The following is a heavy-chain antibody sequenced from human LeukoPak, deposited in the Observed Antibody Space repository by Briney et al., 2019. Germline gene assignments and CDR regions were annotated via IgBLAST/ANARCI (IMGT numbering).Heavy chain of an antibody. V-gene: IGHV3-43*02. CDR3: AKGRRPGRDSKSVRVTDY. Sequence: GGSLRLSCAASGFTFDDYDMHWVRQAPGKGLEWVSLISGDGGSTYYADSVKGRFTISRDNSKNSLYLQMNSLRTEDTALYYCAKGRRPGRDSKSVRVTDYWGQGTLVTVSS. CDR2: ISGDGGST. J-gene: IGHJ4*02. CDR1: GFTFDDYD. D-gene: IGHD5-18*01.